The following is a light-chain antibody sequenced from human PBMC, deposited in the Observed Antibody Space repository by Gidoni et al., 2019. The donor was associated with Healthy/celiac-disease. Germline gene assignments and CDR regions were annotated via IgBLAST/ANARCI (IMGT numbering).Light chain of an antibody. CDR2: DVS. J-gene: IGLJ1*01. CDR1: SSDVGGYNY. CDR3: SSYTSSSTHYV. V-gene: IGLV2-14*01. Sequence: QSALNQPASVSGSPGPSITISCTVTSSDVGGYNYVSWYQQHPGKAPKLMIYDVSNRPSGVSNRFSGSKSGNTASLTSSGLQAEDEADYYCSSYTSSSTHYVFGTGTKVTVL.